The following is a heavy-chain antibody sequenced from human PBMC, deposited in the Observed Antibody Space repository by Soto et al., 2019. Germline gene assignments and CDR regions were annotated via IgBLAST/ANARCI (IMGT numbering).Heavy chain of an antibody. V-gene: IGHV1-46*03. D-gene: IGHD1-1*01. CDR1: GYTFTSYY. CDR2: INPSGGST. CDR3: SRGYPPRDQLGNLPGAF. Sequence: QVQLVQSGAEVMQPGASVKVSCKASGYTFTSYYIQWVRQAPGQGLEWMGIINPSGGSTNYAQKFQGRVTMTRDTSTSTVYMELSCLRSEDTAIYYCSRGYPPRDQLGNLPGAFWGQGTLVTVSS. J-gene: IGHJ4*02.